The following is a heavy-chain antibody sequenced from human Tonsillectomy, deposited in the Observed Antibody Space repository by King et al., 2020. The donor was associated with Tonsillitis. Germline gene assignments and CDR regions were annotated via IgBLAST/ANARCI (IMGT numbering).Heavy chain of an antibody. J-gene: IGHJ4*02. Sequence: VQLQESGPGLVKPSETLSLTCTVSGGSISSYYWSWIRPPPGKGREWIGYIYYSGSTNYNPSLKSRVTISVDTSKNQFSLKLSSVTAADTAVYYCARGDGGYFDYWGQGTLVTVSS. CDR1: GGSISSYY. CDR3: ARGDGGYFDY. D-gene: IGHD4-23*01. CDR2: IYYSGST. V-gene: IGHV4-59*01.